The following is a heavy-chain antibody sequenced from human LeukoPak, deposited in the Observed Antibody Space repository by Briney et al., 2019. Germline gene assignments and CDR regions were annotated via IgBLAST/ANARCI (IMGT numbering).Heavy chain of an antibody. J-gene: IGHJ3*02. CDR2: IKQDGSEK. CDR1: GLTFSSYW. CDR3: GRHGGAFEM. V-gene: IGHV3-7*01. Sequence: GGSLRLSCAASGLTFSSYWMSWVRQAPGKRLEWVANIKQDGSEKDYVDSVKGRFTISRDNAKNSLYLQMNSLRVEDTAVYYCGRHGGAFEMWGQGTMVTVSS.